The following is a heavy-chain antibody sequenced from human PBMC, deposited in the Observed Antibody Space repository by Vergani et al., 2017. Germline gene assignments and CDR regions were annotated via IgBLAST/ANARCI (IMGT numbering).Heavy chain of an antibody. J-gene: IGHJ5*02. D-gene: IGHD3-10*01. CDR1: GFTFSSYA. CDR2: ISYDGSNK. V-gene: IGHV3-30-3*01. CDR3: ARSGSGTVRADNWFDP. Sequence: QVQLVESGGGVVQPGRSLRLSCAASGFTFSSYAMHWVRQAPGKGLEWVAVISYDGSNKYYADSVKGRFTISRDNSKNTLYLQMNSLRAEDTAVYSCARSGSGTVRADNWFDPWGQGTLVTVSS.